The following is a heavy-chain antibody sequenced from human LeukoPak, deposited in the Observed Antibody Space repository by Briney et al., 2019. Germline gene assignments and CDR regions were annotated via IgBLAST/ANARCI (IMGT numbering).Heavy chain of an antibody. Sequence: GESLNISCKGSGYIFAYYLLGWVRQLPGKGLEWVGIIYHGDSDTKYTPSFQGQVTISADKSISIAYLQWSSLKAADTAMYYCARHVNRAAAPEYWGQGTLVTVSS. J-gene: IGHJ4*02. CDR3: ARHVNRAAAPEY. CDR2: IYHGDSDT. CDR1: GYIFAYYL. V-gene: IGHV5-51*01. D-gene: IGHD6-13*01.